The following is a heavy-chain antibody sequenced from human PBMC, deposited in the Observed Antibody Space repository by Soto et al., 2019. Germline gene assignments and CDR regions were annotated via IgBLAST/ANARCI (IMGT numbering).Heavy chain of an antibody. CDR3: ARDGGSHGPSYFDS. Sequence: VQLVESGGCVVQPGRSLRLSCAASGSTFSNYGMHWVRQAPGKGPEWVAVIWYDGSNKYYGESVKGRFSISRDNSKNTLYLDINSLRTEDTSVYYYARDGGSHGPSYFDSWGQGSLVIVSS. V-gene: IGHV3-33*01. CDR1: GSTFSNYG. D-gene: IGHD3-16*01. J-gene: IGHJ4*02. CDR2: IWYDGSNK.